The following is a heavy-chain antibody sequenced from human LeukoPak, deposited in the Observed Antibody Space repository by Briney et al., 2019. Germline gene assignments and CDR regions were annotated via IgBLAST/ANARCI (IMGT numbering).Heavy chain of an antibody. D-gene: IGHD4-23*01. CDR2: MSPNSGNT. CDR3: ARGLIPYGGNSGGNAFDI. CDR1: GYTFTSYD. Sequence: GASVKVSCKASGYTFTSYDINWVRQATGQGLEWMGWMSPNSGNTGYAQKFQGRVTMTRNTSISTAYMELSSLRSEDTAVYYCARGLIPYGGNSGGNAFDIWGQGTMVTVSS. V-gene: IGHV1-8*01. J-gene: IGHJ3*02.